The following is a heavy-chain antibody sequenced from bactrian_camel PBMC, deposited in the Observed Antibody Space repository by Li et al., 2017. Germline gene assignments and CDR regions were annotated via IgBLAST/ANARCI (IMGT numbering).Heavy chain of an antibody. J-gene: IGHJ4*01. D-gene: IGHD2*01. V-gene: IGHV3S53*01. Sequence: HVQLVESGGRSVQAGGSLKLSCAATAYIFSTCGMGWYRQAPGKEREGVAMIDTSGHRTYYADSVNGRFTVSQDNAKNTVHLQMNSLKPEDSSMYYCAAEEYCGGSWDLPVNYNYWGQETQVTVS. CDR2: IDTSGHRT. CDR3: AAEEYCGGSWDLPVNYNY. CDR1: AYIFSTCG.